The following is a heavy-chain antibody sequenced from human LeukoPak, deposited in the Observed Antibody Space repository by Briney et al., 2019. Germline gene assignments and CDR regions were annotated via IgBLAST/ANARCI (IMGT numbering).Heavy chain of an antibody. CDR2: ISGSGGST. CDR1: GFTFSNYA. D-gene: IGHD3-3*01. Sequence: GGSLRLSCAASGFTFSNYAMSWVRQAPGKGLEWVSAISGSGGSTYYADSVKGRFTISRDNSKNTLYLQMNSLRAEDTAVYYCAKGGELRFLEWLLGDDAFDIWGQGTMVTVSS. J-gene: IGHJ3*02. V-gene: IGHV3-23*01. CDR3: AKGGELRFLEWLLGDDAFDI.